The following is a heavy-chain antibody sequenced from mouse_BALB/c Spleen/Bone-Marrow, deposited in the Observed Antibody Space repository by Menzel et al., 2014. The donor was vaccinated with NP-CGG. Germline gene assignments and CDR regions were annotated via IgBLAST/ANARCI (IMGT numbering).Heavy chain of an antibody. Sequence: QVQLKQSGAELARPGASVKLSCEASGYTFTGYWVQWVKQRPGQGLEWIGTIYPGDGDTRYTQKFKGKATLTADKSSSTAYMQLSSLASEDSAVYYCARSNYPYAMDYWGQGTSVTVSS. D-gene: IGHD2-5*01. CDR2: IYPGDGDT. CDR1: GYTFTGYW. V-gene: IGHV1-87*01. J-gene: IGHJ4*01. CDR3: ARSNYPYAMDY.